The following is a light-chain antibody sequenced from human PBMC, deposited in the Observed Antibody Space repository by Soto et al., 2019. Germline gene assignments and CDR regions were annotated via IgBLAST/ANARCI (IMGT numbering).Light chain of an antibody. CDR3: QQYNSYPRV. Sequence: DIQMTQSPSTLSASVGGRVTITCRASQSISSWLAWYQQKPGKAPKLLIYKASSLESGVPSRFSGSGSGTEFTLTISSLQPDDFATYYCQQYNSYPRVFGQGTKVDIK. V-gene: IGKV1-5*03. CDR2: KAS. J-gene: IGKJ1*01. CDR1: QSISSW.